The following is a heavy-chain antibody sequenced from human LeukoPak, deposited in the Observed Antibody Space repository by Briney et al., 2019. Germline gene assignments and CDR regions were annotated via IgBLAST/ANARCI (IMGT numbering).Heavy chain of an antibody. CDR1: GFTFNNYA. D-gene: IGHD2-2*01. CDR2: ISSSGGST. V-gene: IGHV3-23*01. Sequence: GGSLRLSCAASGFTFNNYAMSWVRQAPGKGLEWVSGISSSGGSTYYADSVKGRFTISRDNSKNTLYLQMNSLRAEDTAVYYCARVVPALLGDFDYWGQGTLVTVSS. CDR3: ARVVPALLGDFDY. J-gene: IGHJ4*02.